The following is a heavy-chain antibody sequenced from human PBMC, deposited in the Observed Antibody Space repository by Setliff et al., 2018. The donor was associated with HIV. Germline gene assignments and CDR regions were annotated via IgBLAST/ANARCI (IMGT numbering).Heavy chain of an antibody. Sequence: PGGSLRLSCAASGFSFSSYGMNWVRQAPGKGLEWVGRIKSKTDGGTSDYAAPVKGRFTISRDDSKTTLYLQMNSLSAEDTAVYYCARGESRNMFYYFYMDVWGKGTTVTVSS. V-gene: IGHV3-15*01. CDR3: ARGESRNMFYYFYMDV. D-gene: IGHD3-10*02. CDR1: GFSFSSYG. CDR2: IKSKTDGGTS. J-gene: IGHJ6*03.